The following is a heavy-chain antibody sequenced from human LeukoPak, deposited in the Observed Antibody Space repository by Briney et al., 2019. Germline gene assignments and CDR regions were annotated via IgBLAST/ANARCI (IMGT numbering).Heavy chain of an antibody. CDR1: GYTFTNYY. D-gene: IGHD6-13*01. V-gene: IGHV1-2*02. Sequence: GASVKVSCKASGYTFTNYYVHWVRQAPGQGLEWMGWINPNSGGTNYAQKFQGRVTMTRDTSISTAYMELSRLRSDDTAVYYCATLRFGIAAAGIDYWGQGTLVTVSS. CDR3: ATLRFGIAAAGIDY. J-gene: IGHJ4*02. CDR2: INPNSGGT.